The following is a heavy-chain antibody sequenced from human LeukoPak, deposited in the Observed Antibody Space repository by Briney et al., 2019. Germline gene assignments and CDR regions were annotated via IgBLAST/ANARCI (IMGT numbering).Heavy chain of an antibody. CDR2: ISSSSSYI. D-gene: IGHD3-3*01. CDR3: AREDYDFWSGYYSKVNFDY. J-gene: IGHJ4*02. Sequence: GGSLRLSCTASGFTFSSYSMNWVRQAPGKGLEWVSSISSSSSYIYYADSVKGRFTISRDNAKNSLYLQMNSLRAEDTAVYYCAREDYDFWSGYYSKVNFDYWGQGTLVTVSS. CDR1: GFTFSSYS. V-gene: IGHV3-21*01.